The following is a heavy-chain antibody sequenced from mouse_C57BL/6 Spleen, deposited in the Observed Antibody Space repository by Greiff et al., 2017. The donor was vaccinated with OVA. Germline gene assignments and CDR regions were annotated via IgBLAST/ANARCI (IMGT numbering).Heavy chain of an antibody. V-gene: IGHV1-55*01. CDR2: IYPGSGST. CDR3: ARGAYYGSSYGYFDV. CDR1: GYTFTSYW. J-gene: IGHJ1*03. D-gene: IGHD1-1*01. Sequence: VQLQQPGAELVKPGASVKMSCKASGYTFTSYWITWVKQRPGQGLEWIGDIYPGSGSTNYNEKFKSKATLTVDTSSSTAYMQLSSLTSEDSAVYYCARGAYYGSSYGYFDVWGTGTTVTVSS.